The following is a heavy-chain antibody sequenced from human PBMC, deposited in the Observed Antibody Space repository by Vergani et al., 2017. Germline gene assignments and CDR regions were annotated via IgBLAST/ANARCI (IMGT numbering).Heavy chain of an antibody. V-gene: IGHV3-30*03. CDR3: ATKSXGTPGCQIGYFRE. Sequence: QVHLVESGGGVVQPGRSLTLSCVVSGFTSSYYGMHWVRQAPGKGLEWVAVISYAGTQKYYADSVKGRFTISRDNSKSTLYLQMNSLRTEDTAVYYCATKSXGTPGCQIGYFREWGQGTLVTVSS. CDR1: GFTSSYYG. J-gene: IGHJ1*01. D-gene: IGHD1-1*01. CDR2: ISYAGTQK.